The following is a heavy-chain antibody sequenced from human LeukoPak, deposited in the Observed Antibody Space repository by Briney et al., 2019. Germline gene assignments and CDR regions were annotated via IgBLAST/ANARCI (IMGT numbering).Heavy chain of an antibody. Sequence: PGRSLRLSCEASGFRFTDFGMHWVRQAPGKGLEWVAQIYCDGSQKYYADSVKGRFHVSRDNSKNTLYLQMNSLGAEDTAVYYCAIIGVTNTTNDYWGQGALVVVSS. CDR3: AIIGVTNTTNDY. D-gene: IGHD3-3*01. V-gene: IGHV3-30*12. CDR1: GFRFTDFG. CDR2: IYCDGSQK. J-gene: IGHJ4*02.